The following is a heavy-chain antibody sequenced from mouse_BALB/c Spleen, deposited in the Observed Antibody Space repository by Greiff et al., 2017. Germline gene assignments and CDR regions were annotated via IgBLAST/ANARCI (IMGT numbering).Heavy chain of an antibody. CDR2: ISNGGGST. V-gene: IGHV5-12-2*01. J-gene: IGHJ2*01. CDR1: GFTFSSYT. Sequence: EVKLEESGGGLVQPGGSLKLSCAASGFTFSSYTMSWVRQTPEKRLEWVAYISNGGGSTYYPDTVKGRFTISRDNAKNTLYLQMSSLKSEDTAMYYCARLGYYGSSYYFDYWGQGTTLTVSS. CDR3: ARLGYYGSSYYFDY. D-gene: IGHD1-1*01.